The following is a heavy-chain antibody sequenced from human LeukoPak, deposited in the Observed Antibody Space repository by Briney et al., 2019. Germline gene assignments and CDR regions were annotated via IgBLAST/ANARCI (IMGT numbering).Heavy chain of an antibody. CDR1: GFTFSSYG. CDR3: ARSKSYDSSGYCFDY. CDR2: IRWDGIIK. Sequence: PGGSLRLSCAASGFTFSSYGMHWVRQAPGKGLEWVAFIRWDGIIKYYADSVKGRLTISRDTSKNTLYLQMNSLRAEDTAVYYCARSKSYDSSGYCFDYWGQGTLVTVSS. D-gene: IGHD3-22*01. V-gene: IGHV3-30*02. J-gene: IGHJ4*02.